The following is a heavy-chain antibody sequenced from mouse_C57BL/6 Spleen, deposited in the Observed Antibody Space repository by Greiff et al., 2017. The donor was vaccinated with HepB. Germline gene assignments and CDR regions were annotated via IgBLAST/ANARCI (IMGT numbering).Heavy chain of an antibody. V-gene: IGHV3-6*01. CDR2: ISYDGSN. J-gene: IGHJ1*03. D-gene: IGHD4-1*01. CDR3: ASDWDVGYFDV. Sequence: EVQLVESGPGLVKPSQSLSLTCSVTGYSITSGYYWNWIRQYPGNKLEWMGYISYDGSNNYNPSIKKQISITRDTSKNKFFLKLNSVTTEDTATYYCASDWDVGYFDVWGTGTTVTVSS. CDR1: GYSITSGYY.